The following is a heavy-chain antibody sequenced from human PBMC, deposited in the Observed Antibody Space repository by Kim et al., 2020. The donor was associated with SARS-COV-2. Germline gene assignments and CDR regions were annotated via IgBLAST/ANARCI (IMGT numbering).Heavy chain of an antibody. CDR3: ARDLAAAGLDY. CDR2: ISYDGSNK. CDR1: GFTFSSYA. D-gene: IGHD6-13*01. J-gene: IGHJ4*02. V-gene: IGHV3-30*04. Sequence: GGSLRLSCAASGFTFSSYAMHWVRQAPGKGLEWVAVISYDGSNKYYADSVKGRFTISRDNSKNTLYLQSNSLRAEDTAVYYCARDLAAAGLDYWGQGTLVTVSS.